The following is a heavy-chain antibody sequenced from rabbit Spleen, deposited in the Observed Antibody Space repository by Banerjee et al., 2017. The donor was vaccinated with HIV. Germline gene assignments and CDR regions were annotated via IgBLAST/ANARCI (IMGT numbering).Heavy chain of an antibody. V-gene: IGHV1S45*01. J-gene: IGHJ6*01. D-gene: IGHD8-1*01. CDR2: IYTGNGVT. Sequence: EQLEESGGGLVKPEGSLTLTCKASGVSFSGDSFSGDSYMCWVRQAPGKGLEWIGCIYTGNGVTKYASWAKGRFTISITSSTTVTLQVTSLTAADTATYFCARDSGTSFSSYGMDLWGQGTLVTVS. CDR3: ARDSGTSFSSYGMDL. CDR1: GVSFSGDSF.